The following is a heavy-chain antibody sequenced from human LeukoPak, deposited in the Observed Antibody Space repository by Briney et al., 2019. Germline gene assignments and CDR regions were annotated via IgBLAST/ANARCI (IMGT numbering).Heavy chain of an antibody. CDR2: INPNSGGT. Sequence: ASVKVSCKASGYTFTGYYMHWVRQAPGQGLEWMGWINPNSGGTNYAQKFQGRVTMTRDTSISTAYMELSRLRSDDTAVYYCAREYTAYDSSGYYVVWGQGTVVTVSS. D-gene: IGHD3-22*01. V-gene: IGHV1-2*02. CDR1: GYTFTGYY. J-gene: IGHJ3*01. CDR3: AREYTAYDSSGYYVV.